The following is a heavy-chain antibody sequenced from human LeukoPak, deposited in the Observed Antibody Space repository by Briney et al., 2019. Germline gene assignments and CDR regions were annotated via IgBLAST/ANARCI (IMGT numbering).Heavy chain of an antibody. CDR2: INPRGDAT. CDR3: ARTAARRFDY. V-gene: IGHV1-46*01. CDR1: GNTFIGYW. Sequence: ASVKVSCKASGNTFIGYWIHWVRQAPGQGLEWMGAINPRGDATIGAQKFQGRVTMTRDTSTSTVYMELSSLRSDDTAVYYCARTAARRFDYWGQGTLVTVSS. J-gene: IGHJ4*02. D-gene: IGHD6-6*01.